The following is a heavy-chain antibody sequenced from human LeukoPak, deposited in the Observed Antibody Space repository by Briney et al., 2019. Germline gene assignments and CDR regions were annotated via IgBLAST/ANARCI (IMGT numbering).Heavy chain of an antibody. CDR1: GFTFSSSS. J-gene: IGHJ4*02. V-gene: IGHV3-53*01. D-gene: IGHD1-14*01. Sequence: PGGSLRLSCAASGFTFSSSSMSWVRQAPGKGLEWVSIIYSGGSTYYADSVKGRFTISRDNSKNTLYLQMNSLRAEDTAVYYCARGNPGGEFYWGQGTLVTVSS. CDR2: IYSGGST. CDR3: ARGNPGGEFY.